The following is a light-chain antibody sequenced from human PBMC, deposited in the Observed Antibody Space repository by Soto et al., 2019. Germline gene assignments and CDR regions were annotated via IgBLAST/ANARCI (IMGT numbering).Light chain of an antibody. CDR1: QSISSY. Sequence: DIQMTQSPSSLSASVGDRVTITCRASQSISSYLNWYQQKPGKAPKLLIYAASSLQSGVPSRFSGSGSGTAFTLTISSLQPEDVATYYCQQSYSTPWTFGQGTKVEIK. CDR2: AAS. CDR3: QQSYSTPWT. V-gene: IGKV1-39*01. J-gene: IGKJ1*01.